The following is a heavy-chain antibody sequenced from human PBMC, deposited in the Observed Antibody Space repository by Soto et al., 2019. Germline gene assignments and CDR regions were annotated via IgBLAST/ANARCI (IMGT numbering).Heavy chain of an antibody. CDR2: INTDGRST. V-gene: IGHV3-74*01. J-gene: IGHJ2*01. Sequence: PGKGLVWVSRINTDGRSTNFADSVKGRFIVSRDNAKNTVYLQVNSLRVEDTAFFFQARDGIRGVRSVSAFLLNRSSDL. D-gene: IGHD3-10*02. CDR3: ARDGIRGVRSVSAFLLNRSSDL.